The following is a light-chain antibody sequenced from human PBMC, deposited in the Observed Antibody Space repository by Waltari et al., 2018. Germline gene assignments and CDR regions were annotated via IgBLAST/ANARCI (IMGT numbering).Light chain of an antibody. CDR1: SSDVGSYNL. CDR3: CSYVGGSSLI. Sequence: QSALAQPASVSGSPGQSLTISCTGTSSDVGSYNLVSWYQQDPGKVPKLMIDEVIKGPSVVSNRFSGSESGNTASLTISWLQAEDEADYYCCSYVGGSSLIFGGGTKLTVL. V-gene: IGLV2-23*02. CDR2: EVI. J-gene: IGLJ2*01.